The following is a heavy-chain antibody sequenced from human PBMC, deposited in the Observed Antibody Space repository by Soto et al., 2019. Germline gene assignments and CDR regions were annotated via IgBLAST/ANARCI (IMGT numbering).Heavy chain of an antibody. D-gene: IGHD2-15*01. J-gene: IGHJ6*02. CDR3: ARGEAATTPLYYYYGMDV. Sequence: GASVKVSCKASGGTFSSYAISWVRQAPGQGLEWMGGIIPIFGTANYAQKFQGRVTITADESTSTAYMELSSLRSEDTAVYCCARGEAATTPLYYYYGMDVWGQGTTVTVSS. CDR2: IIPIFGTA. V-gene: IGHV1-69*13. CDR1: GGTFSSYA.